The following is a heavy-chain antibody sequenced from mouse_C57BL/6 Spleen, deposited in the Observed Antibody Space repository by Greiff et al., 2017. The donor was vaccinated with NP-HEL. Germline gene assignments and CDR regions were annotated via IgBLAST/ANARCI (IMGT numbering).Heavy chain of an antibody. Sequence: EVKLVESGGGLVQPGGSMKLSCAASGFTFSDAWMDWVRQSPEKGLEWVAEIRNKANNHATYYAESVKGRFTISRDDSKSSVYLQMNSLRAEDTGIYYCTRPGLRRGSWFAYWGQGTLVTVSA. CDR3: TRPGLRRGSWFAY. J-gene: IGHJ3*01. V-gene: IGHV6-6*01. CDR2: IRNKANNHAT. CDR1: GFTFSDAW. D-gene: IGHD2-4*01.